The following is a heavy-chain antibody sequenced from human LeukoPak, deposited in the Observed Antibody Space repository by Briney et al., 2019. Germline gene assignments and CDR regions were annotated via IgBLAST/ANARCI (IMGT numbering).Heavy chain of an antibody. J-gene: IGHJ4*02. Sequence: ASVKVSCKASGGTFSSYAISWVRQAPGQGLEWMGGIIPIFGTANYAQKFQGRVTITADESTSTAYMELSSLRSEDTAVYYCVVAAAGNYFDYWGQGTLVTVSS. CDR3: VVAAAGNYFDY. D-gene: IGHD6-13*01. CDR1: GGTFSSYA. CDR2: IIPIFGTA. V-gene: IGHV1-69*01.